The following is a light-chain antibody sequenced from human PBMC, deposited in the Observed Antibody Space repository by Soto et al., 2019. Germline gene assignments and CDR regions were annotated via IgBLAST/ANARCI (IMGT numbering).Light chain of an antibody. Sequence: EIVLTQSPGTLSLSPGERATLSCRASQSVSSSFLAWYQQKPGQAPRLLIYGASSRATGIRDRFSGSGSGTDFTLTISRLEPEDFAVYYCQQYSSSPRTFGQGTKVEIK. CDR3: QQYSSSPRT. J-gene: IGKJ1*01. V-gene: IGKV3-20*01. CDR2: GAS. CDR1: QSVSSSF.